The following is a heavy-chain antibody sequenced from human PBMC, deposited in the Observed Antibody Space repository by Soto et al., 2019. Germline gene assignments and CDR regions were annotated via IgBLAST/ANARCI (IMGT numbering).Heavy chain of an antibody. CDR2: ISGSGGST. CDR3: AKTTYCTNGVCYPDDY. V-gene: IGHV3-23*01. D-gene: IGHD2-8*01. CDR1: GFTFSSYA. Sequence: PGGSLRLSCAASGFTFSSYAMSWVRQAPGKGLEWVSAISGSGGSTYYADSVKGRFTISRDNSKNTLYLQMNSLRAEDTAVYYCAKTTYCTNGVCYPDDYWGQGTLVTVSS. J-gene: IGHJ4*02.